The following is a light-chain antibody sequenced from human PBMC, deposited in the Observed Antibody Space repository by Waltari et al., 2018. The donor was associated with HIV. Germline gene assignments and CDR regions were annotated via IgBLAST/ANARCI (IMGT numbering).Light chain of an antibody. V-gene: IGLV2-11*01. Sequence: QSALTQPRSVSGSPGQSVTISCTGTSSDVGAYNRVSWYQQHPGKAPKVVIYDVRERPAWVPDRFSGSKSANTASPTSSGLQADDEAEYHCCSFAGSYIVFGTGTKVTVL. J-gene: IGLJ1*01. CDR1: SSDVGAYNR. CDR3: CSFAGSYIV. CDR2: DVR.